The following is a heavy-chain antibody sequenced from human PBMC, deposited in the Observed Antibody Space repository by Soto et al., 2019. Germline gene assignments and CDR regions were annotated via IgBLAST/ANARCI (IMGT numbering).Heavy chain of an antibody. CDR2: ISYDGSNK. Sequence: GGSLRLSCAASGFTFSSYGMHWVRQAPGKGLEWVAVISYDGSNKYYADSVKGRFTISRDNSKNTLYLQMNSLRAEDTAVYYCAKEMWGSGSYYPYSYYGMDVWGQGTTVTVSS. CDR3: AKEMWGSGSYYPYSYYGMDV. D-gene: IGHD3-10*01. V-gene: IGHV3-30*18. J-gene: IGHJ6*02. CDR1: GFTFSSYG.